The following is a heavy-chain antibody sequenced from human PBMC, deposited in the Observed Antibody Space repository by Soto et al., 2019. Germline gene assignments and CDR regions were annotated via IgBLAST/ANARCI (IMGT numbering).Heavy chain of an antibody. CDR2: VNPNTGNT. V-gene: IGHV1-8*01. Sequence: QVQLVQSGAEVKKPGASVKVSCTGSGYTFRSYDIHWGRQDTGQGLEWMGWVNPNTGNTGYAQKFQGRVTMTRDMSKSSAYMEVNSLTSEDTAIYYCARAYGAGSFDFWGQGTLVSVSS. CDR1: GYTFRSYD. J-gene: IGHJ5*01. CDR3: ARAYGAGSFDF. D-gene: IGHD3-10*01.